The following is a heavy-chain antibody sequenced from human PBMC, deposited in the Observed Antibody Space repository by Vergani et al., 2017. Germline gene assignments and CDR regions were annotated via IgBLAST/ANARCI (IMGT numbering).Heavy chain of an antibody. J-gene: IGHJ6*02. V-gene: IGHV3-30*02. D-gene: IGHD2-15*01. CDR3: AKDLGYCRGDNCYPLLGDHSYYYGMDV. CDR1: GFTFSNYG. Sequence: QVQLVESGGGVVQPGGSLRLSCAASGFTFSNYGMYWVRQAPGKGLEWVAFIRYDENNKFYGDSVKGRFTISRDNSKNTLYLRMNSLRPEDTAVYYCAKDLGYCRGDNCYPLLGDHSYYYGMDVWVQGTTVTVSS. CDR2: IRYDENNK.